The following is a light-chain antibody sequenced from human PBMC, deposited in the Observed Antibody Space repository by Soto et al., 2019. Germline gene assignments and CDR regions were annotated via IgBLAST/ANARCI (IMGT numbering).Light chain of an antibody. Sequence: DIQMIQTPSSLSLSVGDRVTITCRATQDISSYVAWYQQKPGKVPRLLIYAASTLQSGVPSRFSGSGSGTDFTLTINSLQPEDFATYYCQNYDRAPFTFGPGTKVEIK. V-gene: IGKV1-27*01. CDR3: QNYDRAPFT. J-gene: IGKJ3*01. CDR1: QDISSY. CDR2: AAS.